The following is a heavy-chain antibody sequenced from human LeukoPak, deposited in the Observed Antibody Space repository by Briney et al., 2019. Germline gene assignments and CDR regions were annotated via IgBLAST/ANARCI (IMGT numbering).Heavy chain of an antibody. D-gene: IGHD3-22*01. CDR2: ITISTGII. CDR3: ARRLGDYYDSSGYADY. V-gene: IGHV3-48*01. CDR1: GFTFSDYN. Sequence: GGSLRLSCAAPGFTFSDYNMNWVRQAPGKGLEWVAYITISTGIIYYADSVKGRFTISRDNSKNTLYLQMNSLRAEDTAVYYCARRLGDYYDSSGYADYWGQGTLVTVSS. J-gene: IGHJ4*02.